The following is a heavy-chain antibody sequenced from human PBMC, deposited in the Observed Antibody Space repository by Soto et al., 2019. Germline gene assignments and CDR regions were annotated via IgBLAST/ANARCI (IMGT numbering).Heavy chain of an antibody. D-gene: IGHD2-15*01. Sequence: QMPLQDSGPGLVKPSQTLSLTCTGSCGSIRSGGHYWTWIRQLPGQGLEWIGYLSYSGRTYYSPSLQSRLNISVDTSQNHFSPRLTSVTAADTALYYCVVVREHVVVGQLEYWGQGALVTLSS. V-gene: IGHV4-31*03. J-gene: IGHJ4*02. CDR3: VVVREHVVVGQLEY. CDR2: LSYSGRT. CDR1: CGSIRSGGHY.